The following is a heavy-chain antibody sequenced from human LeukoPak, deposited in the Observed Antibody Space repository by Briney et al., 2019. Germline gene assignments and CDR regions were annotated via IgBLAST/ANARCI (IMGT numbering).Heavy chain of an antibody. V-gene: IGHV4-39*07. D-gene: IGHD6-13*01. Sequence: PSETLSLTCTVSGGSISSSNYYWGWIRQPPGKGLEWIATIYYSGSTNYNPSLKSRVTISVDTSKNQFSLKLSSVTAADTAVYYCARVEAAAGINYWGQGTLVTVSS. J-gene: IGHJ4*02. CDR3: ARVEAAAGINY. CDR2: IYYSGST. CDR1: GGSISSSNYY.